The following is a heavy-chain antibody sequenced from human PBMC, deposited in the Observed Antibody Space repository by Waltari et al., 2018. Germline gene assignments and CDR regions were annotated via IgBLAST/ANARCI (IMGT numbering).Heavy chain of an antibody. CDR2: VNPNVGGT. CDR3: ARDLVDYGGNSYFDY. Sequence: QVQLVQSGAEVKKPGASVKVSCKASGYTFTGYYMHWVRQAPGQGLEWMGRVNPNVGGTNYAQKFQGRVTMTRDTSISTAYMERSRLRSDDTAVYYCARDLVDYGGNSYFDYWGQGTLVTVSS. J-gene: IGHJ4*02. CDR1: GYTFTGYY. V-gene: IGHV1-2*06. D-gene: IGHD4-17*01.